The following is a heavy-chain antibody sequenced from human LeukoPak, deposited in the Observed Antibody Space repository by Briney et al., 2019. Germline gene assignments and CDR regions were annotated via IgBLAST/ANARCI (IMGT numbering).Heavy chain of an antibody. Sequence: GGSLRLSCAASGFAFSSYAMSWVRQTPGKGLEWVSVTRGSDASIHYLDSVKGRFTISRDTSKNTLYLQMNSLRAEDTAVYYCATPAAYFYDGGGYLCHWGQGTLVTVSS. V-gene: IGHV3-23*01. CDR2: TRGSDASI. CDR3: ATPAAYFYDGGGYLCH. J-gene: IGHJ4*02. D-gene: IGHD3-22*01. CDR1: GFAFSSYA.